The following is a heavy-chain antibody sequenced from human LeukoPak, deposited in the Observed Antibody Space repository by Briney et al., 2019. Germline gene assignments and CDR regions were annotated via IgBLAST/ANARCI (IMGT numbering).Heavy chain of an antibody. Sequence: GGSLRLSCAASGFTFSSYAMSWVRPAPGKGLEWVSAISGSGGSTYYADSVKGRFTISRDNSKNTLYLQMNSLRAEDTAVYYCAKAPPPHTANIGYFDYWGQGTLVTVSS. CDR3: AKAPPPHTANIGYFDY. D-gene: IGHD5-18*01. J-gene: IGHJ4*02. CDR2: ISGSGGST. CDR1: GFTFSSYA. V-gene: IGHV3-23*01.